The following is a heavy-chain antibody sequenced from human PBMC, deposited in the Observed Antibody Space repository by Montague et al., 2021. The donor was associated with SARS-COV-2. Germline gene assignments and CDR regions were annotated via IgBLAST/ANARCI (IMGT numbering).Heavy chain of an antibody. CDR3: ARDSSRQLLLYPGGDYYYDIDV. D-gene: IGHD2-2*02. Sequence: SETLSLTCTVSGGSISSSSYYWGWIRQPPGKGLEWIGSIYYSGSTYYNPSHKSRVTISVDTSKNQFSLKLNSVTAADTAVYSCARDSSRQLLLYPGGDYYYDIDVWGQGTTVTVSS. CDR1: GGSISSSSYY. V-gene: IGHV4-39*07. J-gene: IGHJ6*02. CDR2: IYYSGST.